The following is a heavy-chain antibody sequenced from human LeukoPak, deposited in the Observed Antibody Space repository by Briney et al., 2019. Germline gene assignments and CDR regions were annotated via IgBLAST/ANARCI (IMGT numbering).Heavy chain of an antibody. Sequence: GGSLRLSCAASGFTFSSYGIHWVRQAPGKGLEWVAVIWYDGSNKYYADSVKGRFTISRDNSKNTLYLQMNSLSAEDTALYYCARELSPVVKYYFEYWGQGPLVTVSP. CDR3: ARELSPVVKYYFEY. D-gene: IGHD3-22*01. V-gene: IGHV3-33*01. CDR2: IWYDGSNK. J-gene: IGHJ4*02. CDR1: GFTFSSYG.